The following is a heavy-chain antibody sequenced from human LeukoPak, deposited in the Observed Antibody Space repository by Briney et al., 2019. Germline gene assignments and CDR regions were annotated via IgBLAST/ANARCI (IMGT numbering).Heavy chain of an antibody. D-gene: IGHD3-10*01. CDR1: GFTFDDYA. CDR3: AKDGLLWFGELLSHFDY. Sequence: GRSLRLSCAASGFTFDDYAMHWVRQAPGKGLEWVSGISWNSGSIGYADSVKGRFTISRDNAKNSLYLQMNSLRAEDTALYYCAKDGLLWFGELLSHFDYWGQGTLVTVSS. J-gene: IGHJ4*02. CDR2: ISWNSGSI. V-gene: IGHV3-9*01.